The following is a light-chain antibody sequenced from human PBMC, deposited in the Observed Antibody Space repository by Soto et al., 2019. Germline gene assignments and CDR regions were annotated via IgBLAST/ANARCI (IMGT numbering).Light chain of an antibody. J-gene: IGLJ2*01. V-gene: IGLV2-14*01. Sequence: QSALTQPASVSGSPGQSITISCTGTRSDVGGYNYVSWYQQHPGKAPNLMIYDVSNRPSGVSNRFSGSKSGNTASLTISGLQAEDEADYYCSSYTSSSTVVFGGGTKLTVL. CDR3: SSYTSSSTVV. CDR1: RSDVGGYNY. CDR2: DVS.